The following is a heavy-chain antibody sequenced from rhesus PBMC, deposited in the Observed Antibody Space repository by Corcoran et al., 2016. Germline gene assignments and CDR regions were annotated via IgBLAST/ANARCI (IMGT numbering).Heavy chain of an antibody. V-gene: IGHV1-180*01. Sequence: QVQLVQSGSEIKQPGASVKLSCQASGYTFTSYYMHWVRQAPGQGLEWIGLSSHYNGNKGYAQNFQGRVTITTDTSTSTGYMELSSLRSEDTAVYYCTRGGYSYSFDYWGQGVLVTVSS. J-gene: IGHJ4*01. D-gene: IGHD5-12*01. CDR2: SSHYNGNK. CDR1: GYTFTSYY. CDR3: TRGGYSYSFDY.